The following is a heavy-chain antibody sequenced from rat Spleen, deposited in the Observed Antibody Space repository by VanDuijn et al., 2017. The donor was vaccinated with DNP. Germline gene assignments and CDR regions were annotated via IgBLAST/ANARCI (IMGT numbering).Heavy chain of an antibody. CDR1: GFTFSDYN. CDR2: IIYDGSRT. Sequence: EVQVLESGGGLVQPGRSLKLSCAGSGFTFSDYNMAWVRQAPKKGLEWVATIIYDGSRTYYRDSVKGRFTISRDNAKSTLYLQMDSLRSEDTATYYCTRRNWEEAMDAWGQGTSVTASS. D-gene: IGHD5-1*01. J-gene: IGHJ4*01. V-gene: IGHV5-7*01. CDR3: TRRNWEEAMDA.